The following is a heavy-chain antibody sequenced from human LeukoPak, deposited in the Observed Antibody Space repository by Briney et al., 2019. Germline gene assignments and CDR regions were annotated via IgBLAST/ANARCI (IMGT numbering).Heavy chain of an antibody. Sequence: ASVKVSCKASGYTFTSYYMHWVRQAPGQGLEWMGIINPSGGSTSYAQKFQGRVTMTRDTSTSTVYLELSSLRSDDTAVYYCARPRSSGYLPDYWGQGTLVTVSA. V-gene: IGHV1-46*01. J-gene: IGHJ4*02. CDR2: INPSGGST. CDR1: GYTFTSYY. D-gene: IGHD3-22*01. CDR3: ARPRSSGYLPDY.